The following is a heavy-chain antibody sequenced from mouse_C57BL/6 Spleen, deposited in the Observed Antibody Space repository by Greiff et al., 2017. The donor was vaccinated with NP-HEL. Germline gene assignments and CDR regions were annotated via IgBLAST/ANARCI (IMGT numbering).Heavy chain of an antibody. D-gene: IGHD1-1*01. CDR3: ARDYGSGYDYAMDY. V-gene: IGHV1-54*01. J-gene: IGHJ4*01. Sequence: VQLQQSGAELVRPGTSVKVSCKASGYAFTNYLIEWVKQRPGQGLEWIGVINPGSGGTNYNEKFKGKAKLTADKSSSPAYMQLSSLTSEDSAVYFCARDYGSGYDYAMDYWGQGTSVTVSS. CDR1: GYAFTNYL. CDR2: INPGSGGT.